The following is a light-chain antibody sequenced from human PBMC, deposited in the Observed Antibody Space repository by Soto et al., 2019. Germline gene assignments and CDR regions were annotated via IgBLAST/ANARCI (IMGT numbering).Light chain of an antibody. CDR3: QTWGTGGV. Sequence: QPVLTQSPSASASLGASVKLTCTLSSGHSSYAIAWHQQQPEKGPRYLMKLNSDGSHSKGDGIPDRFSGSSSGAERYLTISSLPSEDEADYYCQTWGTGGVFGGGTKLTVL. CDR2: LNSDGSH. V-gene: IGLV4-69*01. CDR1: SGHSSYA. J-gene: IGLJ3*02.